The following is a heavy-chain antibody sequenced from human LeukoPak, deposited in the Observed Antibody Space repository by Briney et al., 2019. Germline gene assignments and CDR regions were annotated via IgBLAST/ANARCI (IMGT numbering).Heavy chain of an antibody. CDR2: IKQDGSEK. D-gene: IGHD2-2*01. CDR3: ARDDCSRISCYHNWFDP. V-gene: IGHV3-7*01. J-gene: IGHJ5*02. Sequence: GVSLRLSCSASGFTFSSYWMSWVRQAPGMGLEGVANIKQDGSEKYYVDSVKGRFTISRANVKNSLYLQMNSLRAEDTAVYYCARDDCSRISCYHNWFDPWGQGTLVTVSS. CDR1: GFTFSSYW.